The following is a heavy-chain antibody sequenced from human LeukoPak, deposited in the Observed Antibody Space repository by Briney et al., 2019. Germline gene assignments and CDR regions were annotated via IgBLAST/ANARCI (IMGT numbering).Heavy chain of an antibody. Sequence: PGGSLRLSCAASGFTFSGYWMAWVRQPPGKGLEWVANIKQDGSEKYYVDSVKGRFTISRDNAKNSLYLQMNSLRAEDTAVYYCAPDSGPLFDYWGRGTLVTVSS. J-gene: IGHJ4*02. CDR1: GFTFSGYW. D-gene: IGHD1-14*01. V-gene: IGHV3-7*01. CDR2: IKQDGSEK. CDR3: APDSGPLFDY.